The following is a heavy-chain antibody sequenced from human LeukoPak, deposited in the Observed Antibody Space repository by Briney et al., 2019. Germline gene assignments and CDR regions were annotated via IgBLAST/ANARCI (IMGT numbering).Heavy chain of an antibody. J-gene: IGHJ3*02. D-gene: IGHD2-8*02. CDR1: GGSISSYY. Sequence: PSETLSLTCTVSGGSISSYYWSWIRQPPGKGLEWIGYIYYSESSNYNPSLKSRITISVDTSKNQFSLKLSSVTAADTAMYYCARLGGTGPLAAFDIWGQGTTVTVSS. V-gene: IGHV4-59*01. CDR3: ARLGGTGPLAAFDI. CDR2: IYYSESS.